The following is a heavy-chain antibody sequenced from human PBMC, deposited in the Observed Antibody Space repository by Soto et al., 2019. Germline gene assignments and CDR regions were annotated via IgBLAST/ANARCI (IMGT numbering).Heavy chain of an antibody. CDR2: IDYSGST. D-gene: IGHD5-18*01. Sequence: QVQLQESGPGLVKPSQTLSLTCTVSGGSISSGGYYWSWIRQHPGKGLEWIGYIDYSGSTYYNPALQIRVTISLDTSKTQFSLNLSSVTAADTAVYYCAREGGYSYGYRFDYWGQGTLVTVSS. V-gene: IGHV4-31*03. J-gene: IGHJ4*02. CDR3: AREGGYSYGYRFDY. CDR1: GGSISSGGYY.